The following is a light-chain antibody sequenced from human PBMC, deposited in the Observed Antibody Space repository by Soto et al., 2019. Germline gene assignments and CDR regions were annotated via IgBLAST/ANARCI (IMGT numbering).Light chain of an antibody. Sequence: QSVLTQPASVSGSPGQSITISCTGTSSDVGGYKYVSWYQQHPDKAPKLIIYDVTNRPSGISNRFSGSKSGNPASLTISGLLAEDEADYYCSSYTSSSSYVFGTGTKVTVL. J-gene: IGLJ1*01. CDR3: SSYTSSSSYV. V-gene: IGLV2-14*01. CDR2: DVT. CDR1: SSDVGGYKY.